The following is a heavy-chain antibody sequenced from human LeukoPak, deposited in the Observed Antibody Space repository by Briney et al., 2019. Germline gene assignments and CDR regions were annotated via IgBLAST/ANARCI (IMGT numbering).Heavy chain of an antibody. J-gene: IGHJ5*02. V-gene: IGHV3-21*01. CDR2: ISSSSSYI. D-gene: IGHD3-22*01. CDR3: ARNHHYYDSSGYLNWFDP. Sequence: GGSLRLSCAASGFTFSSYSMNWVRQAPGKGLEWVSSISSSSSYIYYADSVKGRFTISRDNAKNSLYLQMNSLRAEDTAVYYCARNHHYYDSSGYLNWFDPWGQGTLVTVSS. CDR1: GFTFSSYS.